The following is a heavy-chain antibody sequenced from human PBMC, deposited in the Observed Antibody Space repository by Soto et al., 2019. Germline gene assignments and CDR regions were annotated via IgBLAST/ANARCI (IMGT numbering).Heavy chain of an antibody. CDR1: GGSMSSSTW. CDR2: MYHTGTT. V-gene: IGHV4-4*02. J-gene: IGHJ3*02. Sequence: QVPLQESGPGLVKPSGTLSLTCAVSGGSMSSSTWWSWVRQSPGKGLEWIGDMYHTGTTNYNPSLNSRVTISVDKSKSQFSLKLTSVTAADTAVYYCARSRQLRSFDWADAFDIWGQGTMVTVSS. CDR3: ARSRQLRSFDWADAFDI. D-gene: IGHD3-9*01.